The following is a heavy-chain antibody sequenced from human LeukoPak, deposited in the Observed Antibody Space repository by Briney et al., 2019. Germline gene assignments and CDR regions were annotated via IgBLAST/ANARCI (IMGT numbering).Heavy chain of an antibody. CDR2: INSDESST. D-gene: IGHD6-6*01. Sequence: GGSLRLSCAASGFTFSSYWMHWVRQAPGKGLVWVSRINSDESSTSYADSVKGRFTISRDNAKNTLYLQMNSLRAEDTAVYYCARSIAGRNYYYYGMDVWGQGTTVTVSS. CDR3: ARSIAGRNYYYYGMDV. CDR1: GFTFSSYW. J-gene: IGHJ6*02. V-gene: IGHV3-74*01.